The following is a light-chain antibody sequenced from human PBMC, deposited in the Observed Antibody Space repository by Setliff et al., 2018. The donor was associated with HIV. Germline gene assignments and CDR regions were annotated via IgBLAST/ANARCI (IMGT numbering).Light chain of an antibody. J-gene: IGLJ1*01. CDR3: GAWDTSLAADG. V-gene: IGLV1-51*01. CDR2: DNH. Sequence: QSVLTQPPSVSAAPGQKVSISCSGSSSNIGDRSVSWYQQLPGTAPKLLIHDNHERPSGIPERFSGSTSGTSATLGITGLQTGDEADYYCGAWDTSLAADGFGTGTKVTVL. CDR1: SSNIGDRS.